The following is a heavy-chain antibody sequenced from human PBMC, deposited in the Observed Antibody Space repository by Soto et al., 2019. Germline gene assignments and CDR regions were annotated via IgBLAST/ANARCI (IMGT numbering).Heavy chain of an antibody. Sequence: QVQLVESGGGVVQPGRSLRLSCAASGFTFSSYGMHWVRQAPGKGLEWVAVIWYDGSNKYYADSVKGRFTISRDNSKNTMYLQMNSLRAEDTAVYYCARRPTPATRVAGTTYYYYYGMDVWGQGTTVTVSS. CDR3: ARRPTPATRVAGTTYYYYYGMDV. J-gene: IGHJ6*02. V-gene: IGHV3-33*01. D-gene: IGHD6-13*01. CDR1: GFTFSSYG. CDR2: IWYDGSNK.